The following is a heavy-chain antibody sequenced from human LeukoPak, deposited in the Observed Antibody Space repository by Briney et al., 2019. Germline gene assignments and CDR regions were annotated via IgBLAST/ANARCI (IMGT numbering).Heavy chain of an antibody. D-gene: IGHD3-22*01. CDR1: GFTFSSYG. Sequence: GGSLRLSCAASGFTFSSYGMHWVRQAPGKGLEWVAVISYDGSNKYYADSVKGRFTISRDNSKNTLYLQMNSLRAEDTAVYYCAREGLDYYDSSGYLHGAFDIWGQGTMVTVSS. CDR2: ISYDGSNK. V-gene: IGHV3-30*03. J-gene: IGHJ3*02. CDR3: AREGLDYYDSSGYLHGAFDI.